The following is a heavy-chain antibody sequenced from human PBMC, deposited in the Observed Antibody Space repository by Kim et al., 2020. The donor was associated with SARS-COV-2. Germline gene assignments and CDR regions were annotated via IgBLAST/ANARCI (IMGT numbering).Heavy chain of an antibody. D-gene: IGHD2-2*01. CDR3: ARGSGQLPYYYYGMDV. CDR2: VYYSGTT. Sequence: ETLSLTCTVSGGSVSSANYYWTWVRQPPGKGLEWIGYVYYSGTTNYNPSLKGRVTISLDTSKNQFSLRLNSVTDVDAAMYYCARGSGQLPYYYYGMDVWGQGTTVTVSS. J-gene: IGHJ6*02. CDR1: GGSVSSANYY. V-gene: IGHV4-61*01.